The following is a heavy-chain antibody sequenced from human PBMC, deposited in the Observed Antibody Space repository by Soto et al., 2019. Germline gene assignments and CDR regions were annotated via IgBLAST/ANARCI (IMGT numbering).Heavy chain of an antibody. J-gene: IGHJ6*02. V-gene: IGHV5-51*01. CDR1: GYSFTSYW. CDR3: ARQVYISSDSCSGMDV. D-gene: IGHD6-6*01. Sequence: GESLKISCKGSGYSFTSYWIGWVRQMPGKGLEWMGIIYPGDSDTRYSPSFQGQVTISADKSISTAYLQWSSLKASDTAMYYCARQVYISSDSCSGMDVWGQGNTVTVSS. CDR2: IYPGDSDT.